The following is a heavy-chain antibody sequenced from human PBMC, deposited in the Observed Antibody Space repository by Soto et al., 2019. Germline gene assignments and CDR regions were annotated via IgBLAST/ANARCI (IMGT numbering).Heavy chain of an antibody. CDR3: ARDRSSSWYNGTFYFDS. CDR2: IIPLFDAT. V-gene: IGHV1-69*06. J-gene: IGHJ4*02. D-gene: IGHD6-19*01. CDR1: GGTFTTYD. Sequence: ASVKVSCKASGGTFTTYDISWVRQAPGQGLEWMGGIIPLFDATKYAQKFQGRVTITADKPTGTAYMELSSLRSEDTAMYYCARDRSSSWYNGTFYFDSWGQGTLVTVSS.